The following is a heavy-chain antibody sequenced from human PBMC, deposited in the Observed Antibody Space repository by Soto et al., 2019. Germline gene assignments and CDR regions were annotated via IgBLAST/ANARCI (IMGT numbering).Heavy chain of an antibody. Sequence: ASVKVSCKASGYIFTKYGISCVRQAPGQGLEWMGWINPSDGNRNFAQKFEDRVTMTTATSTNTVFLELRSLKSDDTAIYYCARDRLRGYDSSGFYSWGQGTMVTVSS. CDR1: GYIFTKYG. J-gene: IGHJ4*02. CDR3: ARDRLRGYDSSGFYS. V-gene: IGHV1-18*04. CDR2: INPSDGNR. D-gene: IGHD3-22*01.